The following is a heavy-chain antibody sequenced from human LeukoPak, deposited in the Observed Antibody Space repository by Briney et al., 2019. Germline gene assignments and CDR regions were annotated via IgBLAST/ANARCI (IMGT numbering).Heavy chain of an antibody. V-gene: IGHV3-23*01. J-gene: IGHJ4*02. D-gene: IGHD5-12*01. CDR3: ARDNSGHFDY. Sequence: GGSLRLSCAASGFTFSSYAMSWVRQTPGKGLEWVSAISGSGGSTYYADSVKGRFTISRDNAKNTLYLQMNSLRAEDTAVYYCARDNSGHFDYWGQGTLVTVSS. CDR2: ISGSGGST. CDR1: GFTFSSYA.